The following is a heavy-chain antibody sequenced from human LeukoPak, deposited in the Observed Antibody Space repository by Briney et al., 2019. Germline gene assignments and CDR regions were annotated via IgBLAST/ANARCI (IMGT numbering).Heavy chain of an antibody. Sequence: ASVKVSCKVSGDTLTELSMNWVRQAPGKGLEWMGGFDHEDGETIYAQKFQGRVTMTEDTSTHTAYMELNSLRSEDTAVYYCATRRHRIVGGVYGYYYYYYGMDVWGQGTTVTVSS. CDR1: GDTLTELS. J-gene: IGHJ6*02. V-gene: IGHV1-24*01. CDR2: FDHEDGET. D-gene: IGHD1-26*01. CDR3: ATRRHRIVGGVYGYYYYYYGMDV.